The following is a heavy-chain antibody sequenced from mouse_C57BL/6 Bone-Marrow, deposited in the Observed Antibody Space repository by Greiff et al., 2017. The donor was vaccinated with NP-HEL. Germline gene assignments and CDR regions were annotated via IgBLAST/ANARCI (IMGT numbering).Heavy chain of an antibody. CDR3: ARDRGEAWFAY. V-gene: IGHV5-4*01. D-gene: IGHD3-1*01. CDR1: GFTFSSYA. J-gene: IGHJ3*01. CDR2: ISDGGSYT. Sequence: EVQLVESGGGLVKPGGSLKLSCAASGFTFSSYAMSWVRQTPEKRLEWVATISDGGSYTYYPDNVKGRFTISRDNAKNNLYLQMSHLKSGDTAMYYCARDRGEAWFAYWGQGTLVTVSA.